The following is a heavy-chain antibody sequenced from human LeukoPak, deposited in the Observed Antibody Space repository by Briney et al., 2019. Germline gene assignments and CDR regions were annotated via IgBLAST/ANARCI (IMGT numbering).Heavy chain of an antibody. V-gene: IGHV3-73*01. CDR2: IDKKDNFYAT. Sequence: GGSLRLSCAASGFTFSGSAIHWVRQSSGKGLEWVGHIDKKDNFYATTSAASVTGRFTISRDDSKNTAYLQMNSLKTEDTALYYCTRDSGTYNWLDPWGQGTLVTLSS. D-gene: IGHD1-26*01. J-gene: IGHJ5*02. CDR1: GFTFSGSA. CDR3: TRDSGTYNWLDP.